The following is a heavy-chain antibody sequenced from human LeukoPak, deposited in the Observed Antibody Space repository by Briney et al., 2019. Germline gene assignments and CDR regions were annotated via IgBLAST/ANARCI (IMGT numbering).Heavy chain of an antibody. CDR3: ARGAVAVRNAFDI. J-gene: IGHJ3*02. D-gene: IGHD6-19*01. CDR1: ADSLSCNSAA. CDR2: TYYSSKWYN. Sequence: SQALSLTCALSADSLSCNSAAWNWIKQSPSRGLEWLGRTYYSSKWYNDYAVSVKSRITINPDTSKNQFTLQLTSVTPEDMAVYYCARGAVAVRNAFDIWGQGTRVTVSS. V-gene: IGHV6-1*01.